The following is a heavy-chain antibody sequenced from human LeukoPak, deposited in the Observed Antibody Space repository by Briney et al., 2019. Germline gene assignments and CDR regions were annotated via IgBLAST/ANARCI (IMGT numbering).Heavy chain of an antibody. D-gene: IGHD5-18*01. Sequence: SETLSLTCNVSGASLNGDYWSWVRQPPGKGREWIGYIYYRGSTNYNSSLKSRLTISIDSSKNQFSLQLKSVTAADTAVYYCGLSYGAILDCRGQGVLVTVSS. CDR3: GLSYGAILDC. V-gene: IGHV4-59*03. CDR2: IYYRGST. J-gene: IGHJ4*02. CDR1: GASLNGDY.